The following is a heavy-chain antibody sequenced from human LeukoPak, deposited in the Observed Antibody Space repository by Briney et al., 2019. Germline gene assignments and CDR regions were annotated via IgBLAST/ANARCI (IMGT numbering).Heavy chain of an antibody. CDR2: IYTSGST. D-gene: IGHD3-3*01. CDR1: GGSISSYH. Sequence: PSETLSLTCTVSGGSISSYHWSWIRQPAGKGLEWIGRIYTSGSTNYNPSLKSRVTMSVDTSKNQFSLKLSSVTAADTAVYYCARESRATIFGVVIRDYYYGMDVWGQGTTVTVSS. V-gene: IGHV4-4*07. J-gene: IGHJ6*02. CDR3: ARESRATIFGVVIRDYYYGMDV.